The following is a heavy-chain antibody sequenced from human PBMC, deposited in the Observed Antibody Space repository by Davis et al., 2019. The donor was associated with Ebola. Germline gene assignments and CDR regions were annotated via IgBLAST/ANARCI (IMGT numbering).Heavy chain of an antibody. D-gene: IGHD3-3*01. V-gene: IGHV3-23*01. CDR2: ISKTSVYT. CDR3: ARSGLSFGVVKYHYGMDV. Sequence: GESLKISCAASGFTSSGFTFSDYDMHWVRQAPGKGLEWVSTISKTSVYTYYADSVKGRFTISRDNSKKTLYLQMNSLRAEDTAVYYCARSGLSFGVVKYHYGMDVWGKGTTVTVSS. J-gene: IGHJ6*04. CDR1: GFTSSGFTFSDYD.